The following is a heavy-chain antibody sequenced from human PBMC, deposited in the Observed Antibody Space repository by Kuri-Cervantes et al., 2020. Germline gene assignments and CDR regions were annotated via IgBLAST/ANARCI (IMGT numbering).Heavy chain of an antibody. V-gene: IGHV3-49*04. Sequence: GESLKISCAASGFTFSSYAMSWVRQAPGKGLEWVGFIRSKAYGGTTEYAASVKGRFTISRDDSKSIAYLQMNSLKTEDTAVYYCTREEIVVVPAAMDYWGQGTLVTVSS. CDR1: GFTFSSYA. CDR2: IRSKAYGGTT. CDR3: TREEIVVVPAAMDY. J-gene: IGHJ4*02. D-gene: IGHD2-2*01.